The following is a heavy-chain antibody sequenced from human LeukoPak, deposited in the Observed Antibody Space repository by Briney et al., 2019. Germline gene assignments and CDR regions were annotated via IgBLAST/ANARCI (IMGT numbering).Heavy chain of an antibody. D-gene: IGHD6-19*01. J-gene: IGHJ5*02. CDR3: ATKQWLATPPDL. Sequence: PGGSLTLSCGEPGVSFIKAWLLSVCQAPGKGLESVSRINNDGTVTTYADSVKGRFTVSRDNADNTMFLQMNSVRDEDSAVYYCATKQWLATPPDLCGQGTPVTVSS. CDR1: GVSFIKAW. V-gene: IGHV3-74*01. CDR2: INNDGTVT.